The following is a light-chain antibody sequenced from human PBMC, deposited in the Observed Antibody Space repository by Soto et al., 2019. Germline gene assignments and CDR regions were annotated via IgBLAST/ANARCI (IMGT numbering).Light chain of an antibody. V-gene: IGKV3-15*01. CDR3: QKYNDWPRT. CDR1: QSVTSN. J-gene: IGKJ1*01. Sequence: EIVMTQSPATLSLSPGDSVTLSCRASQSVTSNLAWYQYTTGQSPRLLISGESSGATGLPSRFSGSGFGTELNLTISRLQSEDFAVYYCQKYNDWPRTFGQGTKVDIK. CDR2: GES.